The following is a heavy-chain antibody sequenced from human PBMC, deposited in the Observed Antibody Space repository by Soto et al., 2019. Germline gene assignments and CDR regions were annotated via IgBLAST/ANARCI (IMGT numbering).Heavy chain of an antibody. J-gene: IGHJ4*02. V-gene: IGHV1-69*08. CDR1: GGTFSSYT. D-gene: IGHD2-21*02. CDR3: ARDRGDGGETY. Sequence: QVQLVQSGAEVKKPGSSVKVSCKASGGTFSSYTISWVRQAPGQGLEWMGRIIPILGIANYAQKFQGRITITADKSTSTAYMERSSLRSEDTAVYYCARDRGDGGETYWGQGTLVTVSS. CDR2: IIPILGIA.